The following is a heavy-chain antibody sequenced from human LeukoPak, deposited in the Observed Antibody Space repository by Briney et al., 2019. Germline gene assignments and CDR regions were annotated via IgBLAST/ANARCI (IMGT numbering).Heavy chain of an antibody. CDR2: INPGDSDT. J-gene: IGHJ5*02. CDR3: ARQPGAGWFDP. Sequence: GESLKISCESSGYSFTNYWIGWVRQMPGKGLEWMAIINPGDSDTRYSPSFQGQVTISADKSISTVYLQWGSLKASDTAMYYCARQPGAGWFDPWGQGTLVTVSS. D-gene: IGHD3-10*01. V-gene: IGHV5-51*01. CDR1: GYSFTNYW.